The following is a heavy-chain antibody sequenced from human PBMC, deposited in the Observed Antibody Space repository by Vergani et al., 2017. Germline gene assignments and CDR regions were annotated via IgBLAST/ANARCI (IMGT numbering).Heavy chain of an antibody. CDR1: GFSLSTSGVG. Sequence: QITLKESGPTLVKPTQTLTLTCTFSGFSLSTSGVGVGWIRQPPGKALEWLALIYWDDDKRYSPSLKSRLTITKDTSKNQVVLTMTNMDPVDTATYYCARIPLGYCSSTSCFGYYYYYGMDVWGQGP. CDR3: ARIPLGYCSSTSCFGYYYYYGMDV. J-gene: IGHJ6*02. D-gene: IGHD2-2*01. CDR2: IYWDDDK. V-gene: IGHV2-5*02.